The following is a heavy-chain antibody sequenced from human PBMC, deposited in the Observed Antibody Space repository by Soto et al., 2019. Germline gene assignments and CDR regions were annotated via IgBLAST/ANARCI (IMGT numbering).Heavy chain of an antibody. CDR1: GFTFSSYS. D-gene: IGHD5-18*01. CDR3: ARGTSGYSYQTRNYYYYGMDV. V-gene: IGHV3-21*01. CDR2: ISSSSSYI. Sequence: PGGSLRLSCAASGFTFSSYSMNWVRQAPGKGLEWVSSISSSSSYIYYADSVKGRFTISRDNAKNSLYLQMNSLRAEDTAVYYCARGTSGYSYQTRNYYYYGMDVWGQGTTVTVSS. J-gene: IGHJ6*02.